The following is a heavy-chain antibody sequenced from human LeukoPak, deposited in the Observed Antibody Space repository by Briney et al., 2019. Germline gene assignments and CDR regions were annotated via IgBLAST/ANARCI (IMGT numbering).Heavy chain of an antibody. CDR3: ARGPSPNADPFDS. Sequence: SETLSLTCAVYGASFNNYYWSWIRQPPGKGLEWIGEVNHSGSTLYNPPLKSRVTISLDTSNNRFSLRLNSVTAADTAVYYCARGPSPNADPFDSWGQGTLITVSS. J-gene: IGHJ4*02. V-gene: IGHV4-34*01. CDR2: VNHSGST. CDR1: GASFNNYY. D-gene: IGHD4/OR15-4a*01.